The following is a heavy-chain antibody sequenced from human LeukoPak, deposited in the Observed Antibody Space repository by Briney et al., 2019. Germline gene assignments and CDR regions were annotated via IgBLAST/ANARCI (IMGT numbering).Heavy chain of an antibody. J-gene: IGHJ4*02. CDR1: GFTFSSYA. Sequence: GGSLRLSCAASGFTFSSYAMHWVRQAPGKGLEWVAVISYDGSNKYYADSVKGRFTISRDNSKNTLYLQMNSLRAEDTAVYYCAKGLGRTIAAAGSGIGYWGQGTLVTVSS. D-gene: IGHD6-13*01. V-gene: IGHV3-30-3*01. CDR3: AKGLGRTIAAAGSGIGY. CDR2: ISYDGSNK.